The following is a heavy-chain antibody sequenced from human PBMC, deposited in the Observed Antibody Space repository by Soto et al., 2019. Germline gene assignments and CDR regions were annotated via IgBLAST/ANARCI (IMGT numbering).Heavy chain of an antibody. J-gene: IGHJ5*02. Sequence: QLQLQESGPGLVKPSETLSLTCTVSGGSISSSSFYWGWIRQPPGKGLEWVASLYNSGSTHYNPSLQSRVTISADTSKNQLSLKLGPVTAADTAVYYCARKFGGVYQACFDPWGKGSLVNVSS. V-gene: IGHV4-39*01. D-gene: IGHD3-16*01. CDR3: ARKFGGVYQACFDP. CDR2: LYNSGST. CDR1: GGSISSSSFY.